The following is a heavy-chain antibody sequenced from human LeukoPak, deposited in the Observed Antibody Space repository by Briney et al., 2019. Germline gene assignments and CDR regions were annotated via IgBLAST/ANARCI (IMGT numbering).Heavy chain of an antibody. CDR1: GFTVSSNY. V-gene: IGHV3-66*01. CDR3: ARDHGVQLRLGVDGMDV. Sequence: GGSLRLSCAASGFTVSSNYMSWVRQAPGKGLEWVSVIRSDGTTDYADSVKGRFDVSRDNFKNTLYLQMDSLRAEDTAVYYCARDHGVQLRLGVDGMDVWGQGTTVTVSS. D-gene: IGHD1-1*01. J-gene: IGHJ6*02. CDR2: IRSDGTT.